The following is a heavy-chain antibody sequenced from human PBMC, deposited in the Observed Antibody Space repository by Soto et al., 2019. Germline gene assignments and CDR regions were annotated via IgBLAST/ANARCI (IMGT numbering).Heavy chain of an antibody. D-gene: IGHD2-8*02. V-gene: IGHV1-69*01. CDR3: SRDPPSTGWGSHAFYGMEV. Sequence: QMRLVQSGAEVKKPGSSVKVSCKASGDTFSNFAFSWVRRAPGQGLEWMGGINPMFIEPDYAQKFRDRITIVAGEAAGTVDLELRSLTSDDTGVYFCSRDPPSTGWGSHAFYGMEVWCQGTTVTVTS. J-gene: IGHJ6*02. CDR1: GDTFSNFA. CDR2: INPMFIEP.